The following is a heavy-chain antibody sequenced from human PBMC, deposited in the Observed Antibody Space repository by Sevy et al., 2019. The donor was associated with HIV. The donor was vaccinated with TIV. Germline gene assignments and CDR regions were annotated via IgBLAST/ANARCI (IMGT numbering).Heavy chain of an antibody. CDR2: IYYRGNT. D-gene: IGHD1-20*01. J-gene: IGHJ5*02. V-gene: IGHV4-39*01. CDR3: ARRYIWNDGWFDP. CDR1: GGSISSTNYY. Sequence: SETQSLTCIVSGGSISSTNYYWGWIRQPPGKGLEWIGSIYYRGNTNYNPSLTSRVTISVATSKNQFSLKLTSVTAADTAVYYCARRYIWNDGWFDPWGQGTLVTVSS.